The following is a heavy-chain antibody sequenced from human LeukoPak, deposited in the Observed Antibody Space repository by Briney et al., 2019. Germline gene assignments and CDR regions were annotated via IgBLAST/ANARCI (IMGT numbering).Heavy chain of an antibody. J-gene: IGHJ5*02. CDR1: DFTFRSFG. D-gene: IGHD3-3*01. CDR3: ARALDDFWSGYST. V-gene: IGHV3-30*19. Sequence: GGSLRLSCAPSDFTFRSFGMHWVRQAPGKGLEWVAVISYDGSNKYYADSVKGRFTISRDNSKNTLYLQMNNLRTEDTAVYYCARALDDFWSGYSTWGQGTLVTVSS. CDR2: ISYDGSNK.